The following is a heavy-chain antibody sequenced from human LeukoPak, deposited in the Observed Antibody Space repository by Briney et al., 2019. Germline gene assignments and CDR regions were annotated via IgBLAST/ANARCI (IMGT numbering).Heavy chain of an antibody. CDR1: GGSFSGYS. CDR3: AGTTNWNYDRYFEV. D-gene: IGHD1-7*01. J-gene: IGHJ4*02. CDR2: IYHSGST. Sequence: SETLSLTCAVYGGSFSGYSWSWIRQPPGKGLEWIGYIYHSGSTYYNPSLKSRVTISVDRSKNQFSLKLSSVTAADTAVYYCAGTTNWNYDRYFEVWGQGTLVTVSS. V-gene: IGHV4-30-2*01.